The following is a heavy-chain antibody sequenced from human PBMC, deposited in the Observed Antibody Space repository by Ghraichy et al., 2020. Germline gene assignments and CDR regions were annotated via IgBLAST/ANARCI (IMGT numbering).Heavy chain of an antibody. D-gene: IGHD3-3*01. J-gene: IGHJ3*02. CDR1: GGSISSGSYY. CDR2: IYTSGST. V-gene: IGHV4-61*02. Sequence: SETLSLTCTVSGGSISSGSYYWSWIRQPAGKGLEWIGRIYTSGSTNYNPSLKSRVTMSVDTSKNQFSLKLSSVTAADTAVYYCARVRSGYRDAFDIWGQGTMVTVSS. CDR3: ARVRSGYRDAFDI.